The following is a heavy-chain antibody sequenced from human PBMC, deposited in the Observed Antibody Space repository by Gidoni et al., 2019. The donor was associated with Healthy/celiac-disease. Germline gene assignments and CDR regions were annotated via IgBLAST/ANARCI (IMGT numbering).Heavy chain of an antibody. CDR1: GYSYITFR. J-gene: IGHJ6*03. D-gene: IGHD4-17*01. V-gene: IGHV5-10-1*03. CDR2: IDLSDSYT. Sequence: EVRLVQSGAEVKKPGESLRISCKASGYSYITFRISWVRQMPGKGLEWMGNIDLSDSYTNYSPSFQGHVTISADKSITTAYLQWSSLKASDTAMYYCASLDGDSPLMDVWAEGTTVTVSS. CDR3: ASLDGDSPLMDV.